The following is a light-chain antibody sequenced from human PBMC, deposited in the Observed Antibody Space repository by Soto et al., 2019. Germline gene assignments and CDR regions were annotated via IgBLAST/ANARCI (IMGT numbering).Light chain of an antibody. J-gene: IGLJ3*02. CDR2: DVS. CDR3: TSYTSSSTWV. CDR1: SSDVGAYNY. V-gene: IGLV2-14*03. Sequence: QSVLSQPASVSGSPGQSITISCTGTSSDVGAYNYVSWCQQHPGKAPKLIIYDVSNRPSGVSNRFSGSKSGNTASLTISGLQAEDEADYYCTSYTSSSTWVFGGGTKLTVL.